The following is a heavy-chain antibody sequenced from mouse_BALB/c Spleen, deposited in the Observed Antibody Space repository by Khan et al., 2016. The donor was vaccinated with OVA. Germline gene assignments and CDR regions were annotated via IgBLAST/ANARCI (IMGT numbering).Heavy chain of an antibody. J-gene: IGHJ2*01. V-gene: IGHV3-2*02. CDR2: ISYSGRT. CDR3: ARSVTVTTVVATDFDY. CDR1: GYSITSDYA. D-gene: IGHD1-1*01. Sequence: EVKLLESGPGLVKPSQSLSLTCTVTGYSITSDYAWNWIRQFPGNKLEWMGYISYSGRTSYNPSLKSRISITRDTSKNQFFLQLNSGTTEDTDTSYCARSVTVTTVVATDFDYWGQGTTLTVSS.